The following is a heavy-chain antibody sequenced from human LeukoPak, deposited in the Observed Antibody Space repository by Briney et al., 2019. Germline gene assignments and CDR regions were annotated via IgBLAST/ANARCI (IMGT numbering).Heavy chain of an antibody. D-gene: IGHD2-15*01. CDR2: INGDGSEK. CDR1: GFTFGTYW. Sequence: GGSLRLSCAASGFTFGTYWMSWVRQAPGKGLEWGANINGDGSEKYFAGSVKGRFTISRDNARNSLFLQMNSLRAEDTAVYYCARARYCSSGNCYKDYWGQGSLVTVSS. CDR3: ARARYCSSGNCYKDY. V-gene: IGHV3-7*01. J-gene: IGHJ4*02.